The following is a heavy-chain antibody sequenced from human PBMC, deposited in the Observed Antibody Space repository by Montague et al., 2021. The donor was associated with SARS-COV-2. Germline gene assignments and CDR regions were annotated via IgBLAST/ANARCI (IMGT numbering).Heavy chain of an antibody. V-gene: IGHV4-39*01. J-gene: IGHJ4*02. D-gene: IGHD3-10*01. CDR2: IFYSGST. CDR3: ASMVRAQVYYFDY. Sequence: SETLSLTCTVSGGPISSSSYYWGWIRQPPGKGLEWIGSIFYSGSTDYNPSLKSRVTISVDMSKNQFSLKLSSVTAADTAVYYCASMVRAQVYYFDYWGQGTLVTVSS. CDR1: GGPISSSSYY.